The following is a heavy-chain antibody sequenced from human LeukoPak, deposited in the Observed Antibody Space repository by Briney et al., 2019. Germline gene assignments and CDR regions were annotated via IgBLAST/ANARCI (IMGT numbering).Heavy chain of an antibody. D-gene: IGHD1-14*01. CDR3: ARDFMYNVNCAGC. CDR1: EFSDGSNY. CDR2: IYSGGST. J-gene: IGHJ4*02. V-gene: IGHV3-66*01. Sequence: SGGSLRLSCAASEFSDGSNYMTWVRQAPGKGLEWVSLIYSGGSTYYADSVKGRFTISRDNSKNTLYLQMNSLRAEDTAVYYCARDFMYNVNCAGCWGQGTLVTVSS.